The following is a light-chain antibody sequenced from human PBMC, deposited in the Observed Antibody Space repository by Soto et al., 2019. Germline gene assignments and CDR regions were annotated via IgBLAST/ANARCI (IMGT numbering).Light chain of an antibody. CDR1: QSVTTNY. Sequence: EIELTQSPGTLSLSPGERATLYCRASQSVTTNYLAWYQQKRGQAPRLLIYGASSRATGVPDRFSGGGSGTDFTLIISRLEPADFAEYYCQQYGRPPFTFGQATRLEIK. CDR3: QQYGRPPFT. J-gene: IGKJ5*01. V-gene: IGKV3-20*01. CDR2: GAS.